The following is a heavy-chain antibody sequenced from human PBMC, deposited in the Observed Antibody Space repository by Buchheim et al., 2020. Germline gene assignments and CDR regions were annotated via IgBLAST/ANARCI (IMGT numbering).Heavy chain of an antibody. D-gene: IGHD1-26*01. CDR2: ISYDGSNK. CDR1: GFTFSSYG. CDR3: AKGGGELEKDYFDY. Sequence: QVQLVESGGGVVQPGRSLRLSCAASGFTFSSYGMHWVRQAPGKGLEWVAVISYDGSNKYYADSVKGRFTISRDNSKNTLYLQINSLRAEDTAVYYFAKGGGELEKDYFDYWGQGTL. V-gene: IGHV3-30*18. J-gene: IGHJ4*02.